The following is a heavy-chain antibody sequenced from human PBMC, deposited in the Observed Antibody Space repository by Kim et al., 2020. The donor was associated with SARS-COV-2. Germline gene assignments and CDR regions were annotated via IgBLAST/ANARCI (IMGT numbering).Heavy chain of an antibody. CDR2: IFYDGSKK. CDR3: ARIGPHAFDI. V-gene: IGHV3-30*04. J-gene: IGHJ3*02. Sequence: GGSLRLSCAASGFTFSSYTLHWVRQAPGKGLDWVALIFYDGSKKYYTDSVMGRFTISRDNSKNTLYLEMDSLRPEYTAVYYCARIGPHAFDIWGQGPMVT. CDR1: GFTFSSYT. D-gene: IGHD2-21*01.